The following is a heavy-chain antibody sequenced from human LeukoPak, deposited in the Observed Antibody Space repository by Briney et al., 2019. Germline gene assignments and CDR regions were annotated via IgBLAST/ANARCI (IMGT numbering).Heavy chain of an antibody. D-gene: IGHD3-10*01. CDR2: IYYSGST. CDR1: GGSISSSSYY. V-gene: IGHV4-39*07. CDR3: ARIITMVRGVPIYYMDV. Sequence: SETLSLTCTVSGGSISSSSYYWGWIRQPPGKGLEWIGSIYYSGSTYYNPSLKSRVTISVDTSKSQFSLKLSSVTAADTAVYYCARIITMVRGVPIYYMDVWGKGTTVTVSS. J-gene: IGHJ6*03.